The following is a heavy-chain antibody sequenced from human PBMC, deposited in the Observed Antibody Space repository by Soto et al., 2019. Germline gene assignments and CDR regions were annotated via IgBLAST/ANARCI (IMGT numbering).Heavy chain of an antibody. CDR1: CDTISTGGDS. V-gene: IGHV4-30-2*01. Sequence: SETLSLTCDVSCDTISTGGDSGTWIRQPPGKGLEWIGYTYHSGNPYYNPSLKSRVTISVDTSKNQFSLKLSSVTAADTAVYYCARVPEYWGQGILVTVSS. CDR2: TYHSGNP. J-gene: IGHJ4*02. D-gene: IGHD2-2*01. CDR3: ARVPEY.